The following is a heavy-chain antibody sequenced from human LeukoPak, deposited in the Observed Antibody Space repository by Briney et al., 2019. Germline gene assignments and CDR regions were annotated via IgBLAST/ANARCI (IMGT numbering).Heavy chain of an antibody. Sequence: GGSLRLSCAASGFTFNTYTMNWARQAPGKGLEWLSSLDSSGAYIFYADSVKGRFIISRDNAKNSLYLQMNSLRAEDTAVYYCARANPDGTYDYYFDYWGQGTLVTVSS. D-gene: IGHD3-3*01. CDR2: LDSSGAYI. CDR1: GFTFNTYT. V-gene: IGHV3-21*01. J-gene: IGHJ4*02. CDR3: ARANPDGTYDYYFDY.